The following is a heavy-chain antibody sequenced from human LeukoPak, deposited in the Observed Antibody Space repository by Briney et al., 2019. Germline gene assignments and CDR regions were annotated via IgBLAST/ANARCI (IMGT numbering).Heavy chain of an antibody. CDR3: ARAPGGKIVVVPAAPAAGYYYYMDV. V-gene: IGHV4-34*01. J-gene: IGHJ6*03. CDR2: VNHSGST. Sequence: PSETLSLTCAVYGGSFSGYYWSWIRQPPGKGLEWIGEVNHSGSTNYNPSLKSRVTISVDTSKNQFSLKLSSVTAADTAVYYCARAPGGKIVVVPAAPAAGYYYYMDVWGKGTTVTVSS. CDR1: GGSFSGYY. D-gene: IGHD2-2*01.